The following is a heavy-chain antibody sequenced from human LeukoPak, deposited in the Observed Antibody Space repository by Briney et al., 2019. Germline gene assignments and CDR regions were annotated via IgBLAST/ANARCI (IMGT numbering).Heavy chain of an antibody. V-gene: IGHV4-31*03. D-gene: IGHD3-10*01. CDR1: GGSISSGGYY. CDR2: IYYSGST. CDR3: ARVPTMVRGGIAYYYYGMDV. Sequence: PSETLSLTCTVSGGSISSGGYYWSWIRQHPGKGLEWIGYIYYSGSTYYNPSLKSRVTISVDTPKNQFSLKQSSVTAADTAVYYRARVPTMVRGGIAYYYYGMDVWGQGTTVTVSS. J-gene: IGHJ6*02.